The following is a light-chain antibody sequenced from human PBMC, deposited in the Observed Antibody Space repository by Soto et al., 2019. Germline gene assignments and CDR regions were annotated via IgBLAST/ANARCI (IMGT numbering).Light chain of an antibody. J-gene: IGKJ2*01. V-gene: IGKV1-5*01. CDR1: QAIITS. Sequence: DIQLTQSPSALSASIGDRVTITCRASQAIITSLAWYQQKPGKAPKLLIYDASVLQTGVPARFSGYASGTDFTLTITSVQPDDFATYYCQQYNTYPYSFGQGTKVDIK. CDR3: QQYNTYPYS. CDR2: DAS.